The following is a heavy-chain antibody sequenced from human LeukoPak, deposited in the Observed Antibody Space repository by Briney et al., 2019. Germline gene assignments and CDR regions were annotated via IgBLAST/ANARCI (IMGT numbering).Heavy chain of an antibody. J-gene: IGHJ4*02. V-gene: IGHV4-4*07. D-gene: IGHD3-22*01. CDR1: GVSISSYY. CDR2: IYTSGST. CDR3: ARGGNYYDSSGTFDY. Sequence: TSETLSLTCTVSGVSISSYYWSWIRQPAGKGLEWIGRIYTSGSTNYNPSLKSRVTMSVDTSKNQFSLKLSSVTAADTAVYYCARGGNYYDSSGTFDYWGQGTLVTVSS.